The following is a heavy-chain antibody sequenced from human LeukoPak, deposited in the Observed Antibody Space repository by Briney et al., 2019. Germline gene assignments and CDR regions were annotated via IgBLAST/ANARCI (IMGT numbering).Heavy chain of an antibody. Sequence: GGSLRLSCAASGFTFNNAWMTWVRQAPGKGLEWVGRIKSKADGETTDYAAPVKGRFTISRDDSKNTLYLQMNSLRTGDTAVYYCTASRKEYWGQGTLVTVSS. CDR2: IKSKADGETT. CDR3: TASRKEY. V-gene: IGHV3-15*01. CDR1: GFTFNNAW. J-gene: IGHJ1*01.